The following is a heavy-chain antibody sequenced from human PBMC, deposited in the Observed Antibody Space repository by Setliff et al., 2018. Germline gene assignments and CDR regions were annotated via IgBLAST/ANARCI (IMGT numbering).Heavy chain of an antibody. Sequence: ASVKVSCKASGYTFTSYGISWVRQAPGQGLEWMGWISAYNGIANYAQKFQGRVTITADKSTSTAYMELSSLRSEDTAVYYCARDYDILTGLDYWGQGTLVTVSS. J-gene: IGHJ4*02. CDR2: ISAYNGIA. V-gene: IGHV1-18*01. CDR1: GYTFTSYG. D-gene: IGHD3-9*01. CDR3: ARDYDILTGLDY.